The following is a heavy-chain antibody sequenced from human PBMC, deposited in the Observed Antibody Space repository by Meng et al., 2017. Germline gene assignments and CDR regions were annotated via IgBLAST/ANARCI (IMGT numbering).Heavy chain of an antibody. CDR2: IYHSGST. D-gene: IGHD6-6*01. CDR1: GGSISRSNW. V-gene: IGHV4-4*02. J-gene: IGHJ4*02. Sequence: QVQLRGSGPGLVKPSGTLSLTCAFSGGSISRSNWWSWVRQPPGKGLEWIGEIYHSGSTNYNPSLKSRVTISVDKSKNQFSLKLSSVTAADTAVYYCARLESIAARQRAVYYFDYWGQGTLVTVSS. CDR3: ARLESIAARQRAVYYFDY.